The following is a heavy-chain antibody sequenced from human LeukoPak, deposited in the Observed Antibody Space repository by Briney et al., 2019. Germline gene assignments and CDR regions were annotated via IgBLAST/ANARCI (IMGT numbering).Heavy chain of an antibody. Sequence: GGSLRLSCAASGFTFSSYWMSWVRQAPGKGLEWVANIKQDGSEKYYADSVKGRFTISRDNSKNTLYLQMNSLRAEDTAVYYCATSGYSYGSDFDYWGQGTLVTVSS. CDR2: IKQDGSEK. CDR3: ATSGYSYGSDFDY. D-gene: IGHD5-18*01. V-gene: IGHV3-7*01. CDR1: GFTFSSYW. J-gene: IGHJ4*02.